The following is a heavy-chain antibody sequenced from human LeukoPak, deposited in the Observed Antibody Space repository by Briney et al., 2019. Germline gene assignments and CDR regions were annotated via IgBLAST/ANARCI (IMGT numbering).Heavy chain of an antibody. CDR2: INPNSGGT. V-gene: IGHV1-2*02. CDR1: GYTFTGYY. D-gene: IGHD5-12*01. J-gene: IGHJ4*02. CDR3: ARVLASDTVVGY. Sequence: ASVTVSCKCSGYTFTGYYMHWVRQAPGQGLEWMGWINPNSGGTNYAQKFQGRVTMTRDTSISTAYMELSRLRSDDTAVYYCARVLASDTVVGYWGQGTLVTVSS.